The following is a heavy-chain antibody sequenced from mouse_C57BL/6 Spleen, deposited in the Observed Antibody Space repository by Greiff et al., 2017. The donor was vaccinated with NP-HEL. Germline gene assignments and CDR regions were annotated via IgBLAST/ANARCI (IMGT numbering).Heavy chain of an antibody. J-gene: IGHJ4*01. D-gene: IGHD1-1*01. CDR3: ARRSSPAMDY. CDR2: IDPSDSYT. CDR1: GSTFTSYW. Sequence: QVQLKQPGAELVKPGASVKLSCKASGSTFTSYWMQWVKQRPGQGLEWIGEIDPSDSYTNYNQKFKGKATLTVDTASSTAYMQLSSLTSEDSAVYYCARRSSPAMDYWGQGTSVTVSS. V-gene: IGHV1-50*01.